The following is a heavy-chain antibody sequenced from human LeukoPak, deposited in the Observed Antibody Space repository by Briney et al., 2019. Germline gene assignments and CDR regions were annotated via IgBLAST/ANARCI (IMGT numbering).Heavy chain of an antibody. V-gene: IGHV3-11*01. J-gene: IGHJ6*03. CDR1: GFTFSDYY. CDR3: ARVGIAARVYYYYMDV. D-gene: IGHD6-6*01. Sequence: PGGFLRLSCAASGFTFSDYYMSWIRQAPGKGLEWVSYISSSGSTIYYADSVKGRFTISRDNAKNSLYLQMNSLRAEDTAVYYCARVGIAARVYYYYMDVWGKGTTVTVSS. CDR2: ISSSGSTI.